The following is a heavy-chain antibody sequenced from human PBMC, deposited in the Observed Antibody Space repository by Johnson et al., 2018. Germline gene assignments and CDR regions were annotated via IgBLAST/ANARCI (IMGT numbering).Heavy chain of an antibody. D-gene: IGHD3-9*01. V-gene: IGHV4-34*01. CDR3: ANGQKEIDILTGLYYYYYYGMDV. CDR2: INRSGST. Sequence: QVRLQQWGAGLLKPSETLSLTCAVYGGSLSGYYWSWIRQPPGKGLEWIGEINRSGSTNYNPSLKSRVTISIDTSKNQFSLKVTSVTAADTAVYYCANGQKEIDILTGLYYYYYYGMDVWGQGTTVTVSS. J-gene: IGHJ6*02. CDR1: GGSLSGYY.